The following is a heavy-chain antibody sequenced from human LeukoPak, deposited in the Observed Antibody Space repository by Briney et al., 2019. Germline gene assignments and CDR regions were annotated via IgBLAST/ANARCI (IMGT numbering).Heavy chain of an antibody. D-gene: IGHD6-6*01. CDR3: AREQLGAFDI. CDR2: ISAYNGNT. CDR1: GGTFSSYA. J-gene: IGHJ3*02. Sequence: ASVKVSCKASGGTFSSYAISWVRQAPGQGLEWMGWISAYNGNTNYAQKLQGRVTMTTDTSTSTAYMELRSLRSDDTAVYYCAREQLGAFDIWGQGTMVTVSS. V-gene: IGHV1-18*01.